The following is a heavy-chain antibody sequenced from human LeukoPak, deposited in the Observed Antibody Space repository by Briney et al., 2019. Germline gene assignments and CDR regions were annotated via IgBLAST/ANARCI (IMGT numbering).Heavy chain of an antibody. V-gene: IGHV3-74*01. CDR3: ARSYEIAARGEGYNWFDP. CDR2: INSDGSST. CDR1: GFAFSSYW. Sequence: PGGSLRLSCAASGFAFSSYWMHWVRQAPGKGLVWVSRINSDGSSTSYADSVKGRFTISRDNAKNTLYLQMNSLRAEDTAVYYCARSYEIAARGEGYNWFDPWGQGTLVTVSS. D-gene: IGHD6-25*01. J-gene: IGHJ5*02.